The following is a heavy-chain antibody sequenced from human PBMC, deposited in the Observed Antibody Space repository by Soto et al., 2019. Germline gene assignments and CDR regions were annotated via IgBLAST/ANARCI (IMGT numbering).Heavy chain of an antibody. V-gene: IGHV3-48*03. CDR2: ISSSGSTI. CDR1: GFTFSSYE. D-gene: IGHD2-15*01. J-gene: IGHJ4*02. CDR3: ASLNVVVAAETGY. Sequence: PGGSLRLSCAASGFTFSSYEMNWVRQAPGKGLEWVSYISSSGSTIYYADSVKGRFTISRDNAKNSLYLQMNSLRAEDTAVYYCASLNVVVAAETGYWGQGTLVTVSS.